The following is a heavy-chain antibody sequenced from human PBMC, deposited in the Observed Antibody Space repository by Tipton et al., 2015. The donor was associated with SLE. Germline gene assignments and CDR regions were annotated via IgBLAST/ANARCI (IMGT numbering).Heavy chain of an antibody. CDR1: GGSISSRN. V-gene: IGHV4-59*11. CDR2: FSYSAPT. CDR3: ARGGSVPGTRHWFDP. D-gene: IGHD6-19*01. J-gene: IGHJ5*02. Sequence: TLSLICTVSGGSISSRNWSWIRQPPGKGLEWIGHFSYSAPTYNPSLKSRVTMSLDTSKSQFSLKLSSVTAADTAVYYCARGGSVPGTRHWFDPWGQGTLVTVSS.